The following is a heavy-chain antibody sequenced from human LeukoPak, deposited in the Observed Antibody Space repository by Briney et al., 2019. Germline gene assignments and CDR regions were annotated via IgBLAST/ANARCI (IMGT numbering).Heavy chain of an antibody. CDR3: ARVGYYASGPFSYFDY. Sequence: GGSLRLSCAASGFTFSGYAMHWVRQAPGKGLEWVAVISYDGSNGYYADSVKGRFTISRDNSKNTLYLQMNSLSVEDTAVYYCARVGYYASGPFSYFDYWGQGTLATVSS. CDR2: ISYDGSNG. V-gene: IGHV3-30-3*01. D-gene: IGHD3-10*01. CDR1: GFTFSGYA. J-gene: IGHJ4*02.